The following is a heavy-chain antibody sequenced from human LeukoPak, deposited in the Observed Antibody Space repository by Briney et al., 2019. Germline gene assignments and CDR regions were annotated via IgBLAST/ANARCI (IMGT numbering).Heavy chain of an antibody. Sequence: SETLSLTCTVSGGSISGYYWSWIRQPPGKGLEWIGYIYYSGNTNYNPSLKSRVTISVDTSKSQFSLKLSSVTAADTAVYYCARGGRYSDPWGQGTLVTVSS. J-gene: IGHJ5*02. D-gene: IGHD3-10*01. CDR1: GGSISGYY. CDR3: ARGGRYSDP. CDR2: IYYSGNT. V-gene: IGHV4-59*08.